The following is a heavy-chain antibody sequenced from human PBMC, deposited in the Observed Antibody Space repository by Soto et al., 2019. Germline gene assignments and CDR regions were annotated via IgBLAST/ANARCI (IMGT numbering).Heavy chain of an antibody. Sequence: ASVKVSCKASGYTFTSYYMHWVRQAPGQGLEWMGIINPGDGTTRFAQKFQGRLTMTRDTPTSTVYMELSSLRPEDTAVYYCAKSYETSRPLDYWGQGPRVPVPS. V-gene: IGHV1-46*03. D-gene: IGHD3-3*01. J-gene: IGHJ4*02. CDR1: GYTFTSYY. CDR2: INPGDGTT. CDR3: AKSYETSRPLDY.